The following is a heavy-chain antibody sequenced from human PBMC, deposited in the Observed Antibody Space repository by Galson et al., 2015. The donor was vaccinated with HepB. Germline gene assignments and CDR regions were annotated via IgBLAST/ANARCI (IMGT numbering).Heavy chain of an antibody. CDR3: ARDFSPGQDYYDNSAYYF. D-gene: IGHD3-22*01. V-gene: IGHV1-69*04. J-gene: IGHJ4*02. CDR1: GGTFSSYI. Sequence: SVKVSCKASGGTFSSYIISWVRQAPGQGLEWMGRINPILDIASYAQKFQGRVTITADKSTSTAYMELSSLRSEDTAIYYCARDFSPGQDYYDNSAYYFWGQGTLVTVSS. CDR2: INPILDIA.